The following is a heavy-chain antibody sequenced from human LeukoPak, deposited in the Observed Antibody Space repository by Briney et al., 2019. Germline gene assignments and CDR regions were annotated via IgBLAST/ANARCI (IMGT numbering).Heavy chain of an antibody. D-gene: IGHD3-10*01. CDR3: AKGGILLWFGEPLDY. CDR2: ISGSGGST. J-gene: IGHJ4*02. Sequence: PGGSLRLSCAASGFTFSSYAMSWVRQAPGKGLEWVSAISGSGGSTYYADSVKGRFTISRDNSKNTLYLQMNSLRAEDTAVYYCAKGGILLWFGEPLDYWGQGTLVTVSS. V-gene: IGHV3-23*01. CDR1: GFTFSSYA.